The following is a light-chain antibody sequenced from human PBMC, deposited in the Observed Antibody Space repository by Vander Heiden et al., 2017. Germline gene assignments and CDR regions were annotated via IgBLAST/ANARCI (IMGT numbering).Light chain of an antibody. CDR2: NVS. Sequence: DVVLTQSQLSLPVTLGQPASISCTSSHSLVHSSGNTDVFWFQQRPGQSPRRLIVNVSNRDSGVPDRFGGSGSGTEFTLKISRVEAEDVAIYSCMQATQWPPTFGQGTRLDIK. J-gene: IGKJ5*01. CDR1: HSLVHSSGNTD. V-gene: IGKV2-30*02. CDR3: MQATQWPPT.